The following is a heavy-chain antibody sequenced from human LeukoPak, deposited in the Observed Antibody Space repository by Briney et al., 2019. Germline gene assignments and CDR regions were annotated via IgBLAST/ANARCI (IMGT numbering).Heavy chain of an antibody. Sequence: GGSLRLSCAASGFTFSSYGMHWVRQAPGKGLEWVAVISYDGSNKYYADSVKGRFTISRDNSKNTLYLQMNSLRAEDTAVYYCAKDGRQWLVLSYWGQGTLVTVSS. CDR3: AKDGRQWLVLSY. CDR2: ISYDGSNK. D-gene: IGHD6-19*01. V-gene: IGHV3-30*18. CDR1: GFTFSSYG. J-gene: IGHJ4*02.